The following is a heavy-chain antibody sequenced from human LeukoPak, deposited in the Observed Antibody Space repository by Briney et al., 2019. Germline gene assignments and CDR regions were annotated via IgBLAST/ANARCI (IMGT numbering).Heavy chain of an antibody. Sequence: GGSLRLSCAASGFTLGTYWMSWVRQAPGKGLEWVSAISGSGGSTYYADSVKGRFTISRDNSKNTLYLQMNSLRAEDTAVYYCAKRLYDNYYMGVWGKGTTVTVSS. CDR2: ISGSGGST. CDR3: AKRLYDNYYMGV. V-gene: IGHV3-23*01. J-gene: IGHJ6*03. CDR1: GFTLGTYW.